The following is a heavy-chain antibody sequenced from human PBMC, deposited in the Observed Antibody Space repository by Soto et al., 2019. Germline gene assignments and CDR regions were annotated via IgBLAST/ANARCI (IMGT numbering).Heavy chain of an antibody. V-gene: IGHV5-51*01. CDR2: IYPGDSDT. Sequence: PGESLKISCKGSGYSFTSYWIGWVRQMPGKGLEWMGIIYPGDSDTRYSPSFQSQVTISADKSISTAYLQWSSLKASDTAMYYCATAQQLANYYYCGMDVWGQGTTVTVSS. CDR1: GYSFTSYW. CDR3: ATAQQLANYYYCGMDV. J-gene: IGHJ6*02. D-gene: IGHD6-13*01.